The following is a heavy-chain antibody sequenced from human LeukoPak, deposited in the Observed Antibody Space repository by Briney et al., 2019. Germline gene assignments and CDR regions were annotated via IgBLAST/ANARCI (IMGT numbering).Heavy chain of an antibody. D-gene: IGHD2-15*01. CDR2: ISAYNGNT. Sequence: GASVKLSCKASGTTLSNYGITWVRQAAGQRLEWMGWISAYNGNTNYPQKFQGRDTMTTDTSNSTAYMELRSLRSDDTALYYCARDCSGGTCYLDYWGQGTLVTVSS. V-gene: IGHV1-18*01. J-gene: IGHJ4*02. CDR1: GTTLSNYG. CDR3: ARDCSGGTCYLDY.